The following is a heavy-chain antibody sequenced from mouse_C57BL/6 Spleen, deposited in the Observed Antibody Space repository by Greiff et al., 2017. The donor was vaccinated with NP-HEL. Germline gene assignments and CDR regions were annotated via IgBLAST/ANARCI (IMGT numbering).Heavy chain of an antibody. D-gene: IGHD4-1*01. CDR3: ARSSNWDKFDY. J-gene: IGHJ2*01. CDR1: GYAFSSSW. V-gene: IGHV1-82*01. Sequence: QVQLKQSGPELVKPGASVKISCKASGYAFSSSWMNWVKQRPGKGLEWIGRIYPGDGDTNYNGKFKGKATLTADKSSSTAYMQLSSLTSEDSAVYFCARSSNWDKFDYWGQGTTLTVSS. CDR2: IYPGDGDT.